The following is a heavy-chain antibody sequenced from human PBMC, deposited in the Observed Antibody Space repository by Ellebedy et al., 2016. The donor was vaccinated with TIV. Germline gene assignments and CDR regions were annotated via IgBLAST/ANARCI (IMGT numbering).Heavy chain of an antibody. CDR3: ARGSVGYYYYYMDV. CDR2: IGTAGDT. D-gene: IGHD3-3*01. J-gene: IGHJ6*03. V-gene: IGHV3-13*01. CDR1: GFTFSSYD. Sequence: GESLKISXAASGFTFSSYDMHWVRQATGKGLEWVSAIGTAGDTYYPGSVKGRFTISRENAKNSLYLQMNSLRAGDTAVYYCARGSVGYYYYYMDVWGKGTTVTVSS.